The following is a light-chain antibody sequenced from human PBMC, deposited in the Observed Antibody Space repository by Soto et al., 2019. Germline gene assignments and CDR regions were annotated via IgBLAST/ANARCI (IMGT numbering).Light chain of an antibody. Sequence: EIVLTQSPCTLSLSPGERATLSCRASQSVSSSYLVWYQQKPGQAPRLLIYGASNRATGIPDRFSGSGSGTDFTLTISRLEPEDFAVYYCQQYGSSWTFGQGTKVEIK. J-gene: IGKJ1*01. CDR3: QQYGSSWT. CDR2: GAS. CDR1: QSVSSSY. V-gene: IGKV3-20*01.